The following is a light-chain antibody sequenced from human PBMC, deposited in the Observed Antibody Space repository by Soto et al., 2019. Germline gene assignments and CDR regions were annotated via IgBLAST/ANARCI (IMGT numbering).Light chain of an antibody. J-gene: IGKJ1*01. Sequence: EIVLTQSPGTLSLSQGERATLSCRAIQSVSSSYLSWYQQKPGQAPRLLIYGPSRRATGIPDRFSGSGSGTDFTLTISRLDPEDFAVYYCQQYGSSSTFGQGTKVDIK. CDR2: GPS. CDR3: QQYGSSST. CDR1: QSVSSSY. V-gene: IGKV3-20*01.